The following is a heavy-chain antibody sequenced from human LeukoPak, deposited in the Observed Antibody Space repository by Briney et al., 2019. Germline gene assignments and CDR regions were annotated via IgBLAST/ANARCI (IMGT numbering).Heavy chain of an antibody. Sequence: TSETLSLTCAVSGGSISSGGYSWSWIRQPSGQGLEWIGYIYHSGSTYYNPSLKSRVTISVDTSKNQFSLKLTSVTAADTAVYYCARARAHIAVAGSYFFDYWGQGTLVTVSS. D-gene: IGHD6-19*01. CDR1: GGSISSGGYS. J-gene: IGHJ4*01. CDR3: ARARAHIAVAGSYFFDY. CDR2: IYHSGST. V-gene: IGHV4-30-2*01.